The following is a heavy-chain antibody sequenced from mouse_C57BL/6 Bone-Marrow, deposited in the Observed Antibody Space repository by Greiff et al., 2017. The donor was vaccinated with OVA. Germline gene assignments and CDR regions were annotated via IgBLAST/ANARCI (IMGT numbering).Heavy chain of an antibody. V-gene: IGHV7-3*01. J-gene: IGHJ2*01. CDR3: ARSRFYYFDY. Sequence: EVQLVESGGGLVQPGGSLSLSCAASGFTFTDYYMSWVRQPPGKALEWLGFIRNKANGYTTEYSASVNGRFTITRDNSQRIRYLQMDDLRAEDSATYYCARSRFYYFDYWGQGTTLTVSS. CDR2: IRNKANGYTT. CDR1: GFTFTDYY.